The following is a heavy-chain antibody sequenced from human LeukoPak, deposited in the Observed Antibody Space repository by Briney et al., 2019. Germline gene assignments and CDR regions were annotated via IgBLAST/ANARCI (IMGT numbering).Heavy chain of an antibody. V-gene: IGHV4-34*01. CDR2: INHSGST. J-gene: IGHJ4*02. D-gene: IGHD5-18*01. CDR3: ARQGEGVDTAMVYFDY. CDR1: GGSISSYY. Sequence: SETLSLTCTVSGGSISSYYWSWIRQPPGKGLEWIGEINHSGSTNYNPSLKSRVTISVDTSKNQFSLKLSSVTAADTAVYYCARQGEGVDTAMVYFDYWGQGTLVTVSS.